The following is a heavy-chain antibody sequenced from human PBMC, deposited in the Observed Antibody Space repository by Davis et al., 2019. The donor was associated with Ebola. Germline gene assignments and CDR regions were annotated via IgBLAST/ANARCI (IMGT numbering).Heavy chain of an antibody. Sequence: PGGSLRLSCAASGFTFDDYAMHWVRQAPGKGLEWVSGISWNSGSIGYADSVKGRFTISRDNAKNSLYLQMNSLRAEDTALYYCAKDIGYSYGHNYYGSGNGMDVWGQGTTVTVSS. D-gene: IGHD3-10*01. CDR1: GFTFDDYA. V-gene: IGHV3-9*01. CDR2: ISWNSGSI. CDR3: AKDIGYSYGHNYYGSGNGMDV. J-gene: IGHJ6*02.